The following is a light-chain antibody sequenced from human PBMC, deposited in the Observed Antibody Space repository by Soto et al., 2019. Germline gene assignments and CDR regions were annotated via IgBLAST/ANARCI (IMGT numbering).Light chain of an antibody. CDR3: QQYHTSSIT. J-gene: IGKJ5*01. CDR1: QSIKSW. CDR2: DAS. Sequence: DIQMTQSPSTLPASVGVRVTITCRASQSIKSWLAWYQQIPGKAPNLLIYDASTLERGVPSRFSGTGSGTEFTLTIDRLQPDDFATYYCQQYHTSSITFGQGTRLEIK. V-gene: IGKV1-5*01.